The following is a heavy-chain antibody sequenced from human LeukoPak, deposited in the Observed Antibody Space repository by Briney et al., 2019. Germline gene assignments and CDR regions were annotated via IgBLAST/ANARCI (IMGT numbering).Heavy chain of an antibody. V-gene: IGHV3-23*01. D-gene: IGHD2-15*01. CDR2: ISGSGGST. J-gene: IGHJ4*02. CDR3: ASEGMGARKFYSDPFHY. Sequence: QTGGSLRLSCAASGFIFSSYAMSWVRQAPGKGLEWVSTISGSGGSTYYADSVRGRFTISRDSSKNTLCLQMNSLRVEDTAVYYCASEGMGARKFYSDPFHYWGQGTLLTVSS. CDR1: GFIFSSYA.